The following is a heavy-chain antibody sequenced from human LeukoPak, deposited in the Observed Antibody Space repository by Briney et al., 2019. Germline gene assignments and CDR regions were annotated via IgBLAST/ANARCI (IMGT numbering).Heavy chain of an antibody. D-gene: IGHD3-10*01. Sequence: GGSLRLSCAASGFTFSSYDLSWVRQAPEKGLEWVSAISTSGGSTYYADSVKGRFTISRDNSKNTLYLQMNSLRAEDTAVYYCARSAGSGSPPPDFDYWGQGTLVTVSS. V-gene: IGHV3-23*01. CDR2: ISTSGGST. CDR1: GFTFSSYD. CDR3: ARSAGSGSPPPDFDY. J-gene: IGHJ4*02.